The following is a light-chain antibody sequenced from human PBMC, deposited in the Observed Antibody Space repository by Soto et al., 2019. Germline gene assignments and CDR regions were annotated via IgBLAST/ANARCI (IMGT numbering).Light chain of an antibody. Sequence: DSQMTQSPSTLSGSVGDRVTITCRASQTISSWLAWYQQKPGKAPKLLIYRASTLKSGVPSRFSGSGSGTEFTLTISSLQPDDFATYYCQHSNSYSEAFGQGTKVDI. CDR3: QHSNSYSEA. CDR1: QTISSW. J-gene: IGKJ1*01. V-gene: IGKV1-5*03. CDR2: RAS.